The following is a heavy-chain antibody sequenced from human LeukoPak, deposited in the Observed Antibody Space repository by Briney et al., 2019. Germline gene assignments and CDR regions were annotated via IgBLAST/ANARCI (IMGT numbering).Heavy chain of an antibody. D-gene: IGHD6-19*01. CDR1: GFSVSDYY. CDR3: ARETVAGTFDC. J-gene: IGHJ4*02. Sequence: GGSLRLSCAASGFSVSDYYISWVRQAPGKGLEWISDVGGSDNFISNSDPVKGRFTISRDYANNSLYLQMNSLRVYDTAVYYCARETVAGTFDCWGQGTLVTVSS. CDR2: VGGSDNFI. V-gene: IGHV3-11*01.